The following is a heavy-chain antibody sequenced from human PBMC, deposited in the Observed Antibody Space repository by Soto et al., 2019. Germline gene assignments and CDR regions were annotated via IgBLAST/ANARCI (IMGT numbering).Heavy chain of an antibody. J-gene: IGHJ4*02. CDR2: IYYSGST. Sequence: QLQLQESGPGLVKPSETLSLTCTVSGGSISSSSYYWGWIRQPPGKGLEWIGSIYYSGSTYYNPSLQSRVTISVDTSKNQFSLKLSSVTAADTAVYYCARRRGSYLDYWGQGTLVTVSS. D-gene: IGHD3-16*01. CDR3: ARRRGSYLDY. CDR1: GGSISSSSYY. V-gene: IGHV4-39*01.